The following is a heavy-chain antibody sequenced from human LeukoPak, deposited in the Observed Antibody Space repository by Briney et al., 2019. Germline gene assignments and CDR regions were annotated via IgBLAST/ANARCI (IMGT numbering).Heavy chain of an antibody. V-gene: IGHV3-30*04. D-gene: IGHD4/OR15-4a*01. Sequence: PGRSLRLSCAASGFTFRSYAMHWVRQAPGKGLEWVALISYHASNKQYSESVKGRFTISRDNSKSTLFLEMNSLRTEDTAIYYCAKDTRGGIVVITTTFDFWGQGALVTVSS. CDR1: GFTFRSYA. CDR3: AKDTRGGIVVITTTFDF. CDR2: ISYHASNK. J-gene: IGHJ4*02.